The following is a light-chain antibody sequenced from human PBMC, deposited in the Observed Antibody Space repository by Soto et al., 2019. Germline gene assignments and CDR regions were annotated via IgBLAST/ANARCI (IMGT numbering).Light chain of an antibody. V-gene: IGKV3-20*01. CDR2: GAS. Sequence: IVFTHYPCKRSLSQAERATLSCRASQSVSNNYLAWYQQKPGQAPRLLIYGASNRATGIPDRFSGSGSGTDFTLPISRLEPDDFAVYYCQQYGSSGTFGRGTKVDIK. CDR1: QSVSNNY. J-gene: IGKJ4*02. CDR3: QQYGSSGT.